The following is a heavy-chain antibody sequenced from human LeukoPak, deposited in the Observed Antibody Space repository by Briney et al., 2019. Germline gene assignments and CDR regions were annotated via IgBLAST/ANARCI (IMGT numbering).Heavy chain of an antibody. CDR1: GFTFSTYW. CDR2: ISYDGSNK. CDR3: AKDRATVTSYYYYGMDV. V-gene: IGHV3-30*18. D-gene: IGHD4-17*01. Sequence: PGGSLRLSCAASGFTFSTYWMHWVRQAPGKGLEWVAVISYDGSNKYYADSVKGRFTISRDNSKNTLYLQMNSLRAEDTAVYYCAKDRATVTSYYYYGMDVWGQGTTVTVSS. J-gene: IGHJ6*02.